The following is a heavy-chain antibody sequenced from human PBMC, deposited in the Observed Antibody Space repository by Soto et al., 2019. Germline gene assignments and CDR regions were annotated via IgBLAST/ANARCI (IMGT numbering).Heavy chain of an antibody. V-gene: IGHV1-69*06. D-gene: IGHD3-3*01. CDR1: EGTFNSYV. Sequence: QVKLVQSRAEVKRPGSSVRVSCQASEGTFNSYVVSWVRQAPGQGLQWMGGIMPLFGTTNHSHQLEGRVTITADTSTTTAYMELSGLRPGDTAVYYCARGDTIFESSERYYHYGLDVWGQGTTVIVSS. J-gene: IGHJ6*02. CDR3: ARGDTIFESSERYYHYGLDV. CDR2: IMPLFGTT.